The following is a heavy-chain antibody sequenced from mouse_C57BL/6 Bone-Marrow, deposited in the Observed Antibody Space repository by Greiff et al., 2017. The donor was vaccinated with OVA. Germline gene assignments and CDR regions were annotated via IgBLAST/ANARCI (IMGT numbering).Heavy chain of an antibody. J-gene: IGHJ3*01. CDR3: AREDYDYDRRTFAY. V-gene: IGHV5-4*01. Sequence: EVKVVESGGGLVKPGGSLKLSCAASGFTFSSYAMSWVRQTPEKRLEWVATISDGGSYTYYPDNVKGRFTISRDNAKNNLYLQMSHLKSEDTAMYYCAREDYDYDRRTFAYWGQGTLVTVSA. CDR1: GFTFSSYA. D-gene: IGHD2-4*01. CDR2: ISDGGSYT.